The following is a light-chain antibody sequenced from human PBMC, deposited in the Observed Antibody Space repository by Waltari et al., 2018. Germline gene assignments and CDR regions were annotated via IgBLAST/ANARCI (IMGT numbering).Light chain of an antibody. V-gene: IGKV3-20*01. Sequence: EIVLTQSPGTLSLSPGERATLSCRASQSVPTTYLPWYQQKVGQAPRLLIYGASNRATGIPDRFSGSGSGTDFTLTISRLEPEDFAVYYCQQYSSSPLTFGGGTKVEIK. CDR3: QQYSSSPLT. J-gene: IGKJ4*01. CDR2: GAS. CDR1: QSVPTTY.